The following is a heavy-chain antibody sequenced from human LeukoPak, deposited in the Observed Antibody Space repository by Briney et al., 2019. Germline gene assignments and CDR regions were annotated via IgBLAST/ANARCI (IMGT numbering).Heavy chain of an antibody. CDR1: GGSFSGYY. CDR2: INHSGST. CDR3: ARTYGDYVLGYYGMDV. D-gene: IGHD4-17*01. Sequence: SETLSLTCAVYGGSFSGYYWSWIRQPPGKGLEWIGEINHSGSTNYNPSLKSRLTISVDTSKNQFSLKLSSVTAADTAVYYCARTYGDYVLGYYGMDVWGQGTTVTVSS. J-gene: IGHJ6*02. V-gene: IGHV4-34*01.